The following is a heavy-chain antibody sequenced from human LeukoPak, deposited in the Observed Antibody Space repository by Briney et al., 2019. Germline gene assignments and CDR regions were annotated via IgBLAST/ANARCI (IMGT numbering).Heavy chain of an antibody. V-gene: IGHV3-23*01. CDR2: ISGSGGST. CDR3: AKGYYDYVWGSYYFDY. D-gene: IGHD3-16*01. CDR1: GFTFSSYA. J-gene: IGHJ4*02. Sequence: GGSLRLSCAASGFTFSSYAMSWVRQAPGKGLEWVSAISGSGGSTYYADSVKGRFTISRDNSRDMLYLQMNSLRAEDTAVYYCAKGYYDYVWGSYYFDYWGQGTLVTVSS.